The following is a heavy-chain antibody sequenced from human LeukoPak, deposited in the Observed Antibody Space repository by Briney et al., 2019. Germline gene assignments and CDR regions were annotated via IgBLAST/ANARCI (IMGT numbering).Heavy chain of an antibody. V-gene: IGHV4-59*12. J-gene: IGHJ4*02. CDR2: IYYSGST. D-gene: IGHD5-24*01. Sequence: SGTLSLTCTVSGGSISSYYWSWIRQPPGKGLEWIGYIYYSGSTYYNPSLRSRGTISVDTSKNQFSLKLRSVTAADTAVYYCARADGYNLYFDYWGQGTLVTVSS. CDR3: ARADGYNLYFDY. CDR1: GGSISSYY.